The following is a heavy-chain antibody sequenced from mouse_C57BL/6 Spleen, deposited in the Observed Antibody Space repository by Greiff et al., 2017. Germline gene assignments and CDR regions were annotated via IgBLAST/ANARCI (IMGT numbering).Heavy chain of an antibody. CDR2: INPSSGYT. CDR3: ARSGVDYGSCYFDY. J-gene: IGHJ2*01. D-gene: IGHD1-1*01. Sequence: QVQLQQSGAELAKPGASVKLSCKASGYTFTSSWMHWVKQRPGQGLEWIGDINPSSGYTKYNQKFKDKATLTADQSSSTAYMQLSSLTYEDSAVYYGARSGVDYGSCYFDYWGQGTTLTVSS. CDR1: GYTFTSSW. V-gene: IGHV1-7*01.